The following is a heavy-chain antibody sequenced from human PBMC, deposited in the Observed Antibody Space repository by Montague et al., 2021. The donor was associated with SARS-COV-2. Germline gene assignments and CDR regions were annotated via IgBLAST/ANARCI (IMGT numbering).Heavy chain of an antibody. CDR2: IYYTGNT. J-gene: IGHJ4*02. CDR3: ARPSCSSTSCYGPLWY. V-gene: IGHV4-39*07. Sequence: SETLSLTCTVSGGSITNNIDYWAWIRQPPGKGLEWIGSIYYTGNTYYNPSLKSRLTISVDTSKNQFSLKLSSVTAADTAVYYCARPSCSSTSCYGPLWYWGQGTLVTVSS. D-gene: IGHD2-2*01. CDR1: GGSITNNIDY.